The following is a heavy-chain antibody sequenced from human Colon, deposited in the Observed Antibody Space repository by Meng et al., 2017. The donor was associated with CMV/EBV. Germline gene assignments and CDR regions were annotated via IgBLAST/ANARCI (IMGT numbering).Heavy chain of an antibody. CDR3: ATASSTSPRIVLMGMDV. CDR1: FTSYG. J-gene: IGHJ6*02. CDR2: ISGYNGNT. D-gene: IGHD6-6*01. V-gene: IGHV1-18*01. Sequence: FTSYGLRWLRQAPGQGLEWMGWISGYNGNTKYAHKFQGRVTMTTDTSTNTAYMELRSLRSDDTAVYYCATASSTSPRIVLMGMDVWGQGTTVTVSS.